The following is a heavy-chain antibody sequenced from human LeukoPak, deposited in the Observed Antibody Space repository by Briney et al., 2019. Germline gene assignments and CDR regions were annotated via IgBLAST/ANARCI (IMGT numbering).Heavy chain of an antibody. J-gene: IGHJ4*02. CDR3: AKGDMAATYAFDY. Sequence: GGSLRLSCAASGFTFDDYAMHWVRQAPGKDLEWVSGISWNSGSIGYADSVKGRFTISRDNAKNSLYLQMNSLRAEDTALYYCAKGDMAATYAFDYWGQGTLVTVSS. CDR2: ISWNSGSI. CDR1: GFTFDDYA. V-gene: IGHV3-9*01. D-gene: IGHD5-12*01.